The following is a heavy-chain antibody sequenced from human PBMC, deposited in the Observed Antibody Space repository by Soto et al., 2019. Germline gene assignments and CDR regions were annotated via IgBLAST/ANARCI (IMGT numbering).Heavy chain of an antibody. V-gene: IGHV4-59*01. J-gene: IGHJ4*02. CDR2: VYYTGST. Sequence: QVQLQESGPGLVKPSETLSLTCSVSGGSISGSYWSWIRQPPVKGLEWLGYVYYTGSTNYSPSLSSRVSISVHTSKNEFSLRLSSVTAADTAVYFCARSVAVPGAHIDYWGQGTQVTVSS. CDR1: GGSISGSY. CDR3: ARSVAVPGAHIDY. D-gene: IGHD6-19*01.